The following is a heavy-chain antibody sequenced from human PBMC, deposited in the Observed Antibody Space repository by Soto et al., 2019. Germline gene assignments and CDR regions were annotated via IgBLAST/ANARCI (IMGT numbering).Heavy chain of an antibody. CDR3: ARRLQVGATMDY. Sequence: SETLDLACTFSGGSISIYYWGWIRQPPGKGLEWIGYIYYSGSTNYNPSLKSRVTISVDTSKNQFSLKLSSVTAADTAVYYCARRLQVGATMDYWGQGTMVTVSS. V-gene: IGHV4-59*01. J-gene: IGHJ4*02. CDR1: GGSISIYY. D-gene: IGHD1-26*01. CDR2: IYYSGST.